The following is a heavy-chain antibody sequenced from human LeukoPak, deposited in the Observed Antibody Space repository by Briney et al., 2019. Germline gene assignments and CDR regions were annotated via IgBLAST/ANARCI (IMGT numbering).Heavy chain of an antibody. V-gene: IGHV3-64*01. Sequence: GGSLRLSCAASGFSFNTYAMHWVRQAPGKGLEYVSAINYNGDSTYYGNSVKGRFIISRDNSKKTLFLQMGSLRAEDTGVYYCARDSGGDTYNDYFDSWGQGTLVTVSS. J-gene: IGHJ4*02. CDR3: ARDSGGDTYNDYFDS. CDR1: GFSFNTYA. CDR2: INYNGDST. D-gene: IGHD5-24*01.